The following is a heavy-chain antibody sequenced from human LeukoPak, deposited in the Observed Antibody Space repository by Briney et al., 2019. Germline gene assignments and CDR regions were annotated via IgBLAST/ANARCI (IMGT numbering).Heavy chain of an antibody. Sequence: ASVKVSCKASGYTFTSNYMHWVRQAPGQGLEWMGIINPNGGTTNYAQKFQGRVTLTRDMSTSTVYMELSSLRSEDTAVYCCARGGSSGPHWFDPGAREPWSPSPQ. CDR2: INPNGGTT. CDR3: ARGGSSGPHWFDP. V-gene: IGHV1-46*01. J-gene: IGHJ5*02. CDR1: GYTFTSNY. D-gene: IGHD3-22*01.